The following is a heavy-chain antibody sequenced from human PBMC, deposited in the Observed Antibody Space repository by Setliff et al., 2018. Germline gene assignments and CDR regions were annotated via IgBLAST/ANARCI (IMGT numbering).Heavy chain of an antibody. CDR3: ARQPTGTYQWTFDS. Sequence: SETLSLTCAVSDYSITNNYYWGWIRQAPGKGLEWIGTAHQSGTTFYNPSLKGRVTTSVDTSKSQFSLKLNSVTATDTAVYYCARQPTGTYQWTFDSWGQGTLVTVSS. CDR1: DYSITNNYY. CDR2: AHQSGTT. D-gene: IGHD1-26*01. J-gene: IGHJ4*02. V-gene: IGHV4-38-2*01.